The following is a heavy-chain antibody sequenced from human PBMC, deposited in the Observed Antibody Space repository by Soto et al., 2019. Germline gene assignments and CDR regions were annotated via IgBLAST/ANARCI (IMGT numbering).Heavy chain of an antibody. Sequence: ASVNVSCKVSAYTLTELSMLWVRQATGKGLEWMGGFDPEDGETIYAQKFQGRVTMTEDTSTDTAYMELSSLRSEYTAVYYCATNIIVVGGMDVWGQGTTVTVSS. J-gene: IGHJ6*02. CDR3: ATNIIVVGGMDV. D-gene: IGHD2-2*01. V-gene: IGHV1-24*01. CDR1: AYTLTELS. CDR2: FDPEDGET.